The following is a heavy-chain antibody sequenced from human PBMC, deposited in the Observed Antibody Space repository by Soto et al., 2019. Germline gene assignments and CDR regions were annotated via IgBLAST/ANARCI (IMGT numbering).Heavy chain of an antibody. CDR2: IRDRAYSYAT. V-gene: IGHV3-73*01. Sequence: VLLVESGGGLVQPGGSLKLSCAASGFVFKDSSIHWVRQASGKGLEWVGRIRDRAYSYATAYAASVKGRFTISRDDSCNTAYLQMNSLKTEDTAIYYCTRLISAAQDYWGQGTLVTVSS. J-gene: IGHJ4*02. D-gene: IGHD3-10*01. CDR1: GFVFKDSS. CDR3: TRLISAAQDY.